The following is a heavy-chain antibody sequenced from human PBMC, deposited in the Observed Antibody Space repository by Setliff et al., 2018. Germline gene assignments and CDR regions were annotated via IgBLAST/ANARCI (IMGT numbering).Heavy chain of an antibody. D-gene: IGHD5-12*01. CDR3: TRGPGGYAYQGAFDI. J-gene: IGHJ3*02. V-gene: IGHV4-34*01. Sequence: SETLSLTCAVYGGSFSGYYWGWIRQPPGKGLEWIGEINHSGSTNYNPSLKSRVTISVDTSKNQFSLKLSSVTAADTAVYYCTRGPGGYAYQGAFDIWGQGTMVTVSS. CDR2: INHSGST. CDR1: GGSFSGYY.